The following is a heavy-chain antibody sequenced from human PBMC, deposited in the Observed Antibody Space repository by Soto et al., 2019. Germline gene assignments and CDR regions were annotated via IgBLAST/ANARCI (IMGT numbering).Heavy chain of an antibody. CDR2: ISSSGSTI. V-gene: IGHV3-48*03. J-gene: IGHJ3*02. CDR3: ATANWDAFDI. CDR1: GFTFSSYE. Sequence: SGGSLRLSCAASGFTFSSYEMNWVRQAPGKGLEWVSYISSSGSTIYYADSVKGRFTISRDNAKNSLYLQMNSLRAEDTAVYYCATANWDAFDIWGQGTMVTVSS. D-gene: IGHD7-27*01.